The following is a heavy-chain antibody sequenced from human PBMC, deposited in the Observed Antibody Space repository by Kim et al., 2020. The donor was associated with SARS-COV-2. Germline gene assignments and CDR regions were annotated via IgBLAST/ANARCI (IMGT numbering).Heavy chain of an antibody. D-gene: IGHD3-22*01. CDR1: GYTLTELS. CDR3: ATLDSSGYYKEYYFDY. Sequence: ASVKVSCKVSGYTLTELSMHWVRQAPGKGLEWMGGFEPEDGETIYAQKFQGRVTMTEDTSTDTAYMDLSSLRSEDTAVYYCATLDSSGYYKEYYFDYWGQGTLVTVSS. CDR2: FEPEDGET. V-gene: IGHV1-24*01. J-gene: IGHJ4*02.